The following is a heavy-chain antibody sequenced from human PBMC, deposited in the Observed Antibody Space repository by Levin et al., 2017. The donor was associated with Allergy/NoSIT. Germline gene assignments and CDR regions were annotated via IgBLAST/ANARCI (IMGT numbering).Heavy chain of an antibody. CDR2: VYYSGNT. CDR1: GGSISSGDYF. D-gene: IGHD2-15*01. J-gene: IGHJ3*02. Sequence: SQTLSLTCTVSGGSISSGDYFWSWIRQPPGKGLEYIGYVYYSGNTYYNPSLRSRITISIDTSKNQFSLKLSSVTAADTAVYYCARAPISYCSGDSCYTEGAFDIWGQGTMVTVSS. V-gene: IGHV4-30-4*01. CDR3: ARAPISYCSGDSCYTEGAFDI.